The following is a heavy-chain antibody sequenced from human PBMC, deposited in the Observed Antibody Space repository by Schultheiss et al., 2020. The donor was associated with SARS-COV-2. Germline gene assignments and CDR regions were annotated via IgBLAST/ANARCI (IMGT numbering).Heavy chain of an antibody. CDR3: ARDRTPGGDGDSGDAFDI. CDR1: GFTFSSYW. CDR2: ISGSGGST. D-gene: IGHD4-17*01. Sequence: GGSLRLSCAASGFTFSSYWMHWVRQAPGKGLEWVSAISGSGGSTYYANSLKGRFTSSRDNSKHTLFLQMNSLTTDDMAVYYCARDRTPGGDGDSGDAFDIWGQGTLVTVSS. J-gene: IGHJ3*02. V-gene: IGHV3-23*01.